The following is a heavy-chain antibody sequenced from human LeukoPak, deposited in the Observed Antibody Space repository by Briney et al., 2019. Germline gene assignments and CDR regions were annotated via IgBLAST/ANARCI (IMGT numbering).Heavy chain of an antibody. Sequence: SETLSLTCAVYGGSFSGYYWSWIRQPPGKGLEWIGEINHSGSTNYNPSLKSRVTISVDTSKNQSSLKLSSVTAADTAVYYCARPFSRFDYWGQGTLVTVSS. CDR1: GGSFSGYY. D-gene: IGHD3-16*01. CDR3: ARPFSRFDY. J-gene: IGHJ4*02. V-gene: IGHV4-34*01. CDR2: INHSGST.